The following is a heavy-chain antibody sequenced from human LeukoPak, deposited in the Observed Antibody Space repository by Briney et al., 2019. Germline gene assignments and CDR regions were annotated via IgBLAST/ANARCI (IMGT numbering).Heavy chain of an antibody. V-gene: IGHV3-66*01. CDR1: GFSVTNNY. Sequence: GGSLRLSCAASGFSVTNNYMTWVRQAPGKGLEWVSVICSGGSTYYADSVKGRFTISRDNSKNTLHLQLNSLRVEDTAVYYCARDGSGGRLVLLDYWGQGSQVTVSS. CDR2: ICSGGST. D-gene: IGHD2-15*01. CDR3: ARDGSGGRLVLLDY. J-gene: IGHJ4*02.